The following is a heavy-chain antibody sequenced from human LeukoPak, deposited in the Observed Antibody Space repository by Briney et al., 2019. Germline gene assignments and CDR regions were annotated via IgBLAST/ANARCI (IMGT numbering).Heavy chain of an antibody. CDR3: ARPRYETAFGGAFDI. Sequence: PGESLKISCKGSGYSFTSYWIGWVRQMPGKGLEWMGIIYPGDSDTRYSPSFQGQVTFSADESINTAYLHWSSLKASDTAMYYCARPRYETAFGGAFDIWGQGTMVTVSS. CDR1: GYSFTSYW. J-gene: IGHJ3*02. D-gene: IGHD3-3*01. CDR2: IYPGDSDT. V-gene: IGHV5-51*01.